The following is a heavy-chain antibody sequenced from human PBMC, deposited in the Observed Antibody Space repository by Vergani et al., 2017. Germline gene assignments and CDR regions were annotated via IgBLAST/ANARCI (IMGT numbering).Heavy chain of an antibody. D-gene: IGHD1-1*01. J-gene: IGHJ4*02. CDR2: IYPADSDT. Sequence: EVELVQSGPEMRKPGESLKISCKGSEYSFGNYWIGWVRQMPGKGLEWMGIIYPADSDTRHSPSFQGQDTISADKSISTAFLQWDSLKASDTALYYCARHTTYTDSWGQGTLVTVSS. CDR3: ARHTTYTDS. V-gene: IGHV5-51*01. CDR1: EYSFGNYW.